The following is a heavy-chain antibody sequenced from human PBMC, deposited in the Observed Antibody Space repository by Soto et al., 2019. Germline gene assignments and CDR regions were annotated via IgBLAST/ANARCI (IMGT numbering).Heavy chain of an antibody. V-gene: IGHV1-69*06. D-gene: IGHD6-13*01. J-gene: IGHJ5*02. CDR1: GDTFSSNA. CDR2: INPIFVTA. CDR3: AREAAAGRNWFDP. Sequence: QVQLVQSGAAVKKPGSSVKVSCKASGDTFSSNAINWVRQAPGQGLEWMGGINPIFVTAKYAQKLQGRVTRTADNSTSTASMELSSLGAEDTAVYYCAREAAAGRNWFDPWGQGTLVTVSS.